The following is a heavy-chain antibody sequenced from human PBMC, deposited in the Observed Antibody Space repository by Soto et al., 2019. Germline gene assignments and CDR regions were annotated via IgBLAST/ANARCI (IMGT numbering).Heavy chain of an antibody. V-gene: IGHV3-23*01. Sequence: EVQLLESGGGLVQPGGSLRLSCAASGFTFSSYAMSWVRQAPGKGLEWVSAICGSGGATYYTDSVKGRFTISRDNSKNTLHLQMNNLRAEDTAIYSCAKGSGGNCYSHFDYCGQGTLVTVSS. D-gene: IGHD2-15*01. CDR2: ICGSGGAT. CDR1: GFTFSSYA. J-gene: IGHJ4*02. CDR3: AKGSGGNCYSHFDY.